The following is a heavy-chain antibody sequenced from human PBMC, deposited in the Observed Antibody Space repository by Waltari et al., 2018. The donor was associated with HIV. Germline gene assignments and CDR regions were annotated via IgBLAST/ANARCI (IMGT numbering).Heavy chain of an antibody. D-gene: IGHD4-17*01. CDR2: ISWDGVST. CDR1: GFTFDDYT. CDR3: AKASNYGDYYVDY. J-gene: IGHJ4*02. Sequence: EVQLVESGGVVVQPGGSLRLSCAASGFTFDDYTMHWVRQAPGKGLEWVFLISWDGVSTYYADSVKGRFTISRDNSKNSLYLQMNSLRTEDTALYYCAKASNYGDYYVDYWGQGTLVTVSS. V-gene: IGHV3-43*01.